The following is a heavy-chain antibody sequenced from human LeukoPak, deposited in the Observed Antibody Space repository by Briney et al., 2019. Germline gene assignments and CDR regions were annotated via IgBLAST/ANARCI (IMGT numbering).Heavy chain of an antibody. CDR2: IKQDGSEK. CDR3: ARDHELRYCSSTSCYYYYYGMDV. V-gene: IGHV3-7*01. Sequence: GGSLRLSCAASGFTFRSYWMSWVRQAPGKGLEWVANIKQDGSEKYYVDSVKGRFTISRDNAKNSLYLQMNSLRAEDTAVYYCARDHELRYCSSTSCYYYYYGMDVWGQGTTVTVSS. D-gene: IGHD2-2*01. J-gene: IGHJ6*02. CDR1: GFTFRSYW.